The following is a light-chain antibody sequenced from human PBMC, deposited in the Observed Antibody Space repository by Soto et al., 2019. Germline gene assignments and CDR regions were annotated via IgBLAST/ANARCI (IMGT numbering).Light chain of an antibody. CDR1: MRDVGGYNL. Sequence: QSALTQPASVSGSPGQSITISCAGTMRDVGGYNLVSWYQQHPGRAPQLILYEVRNRPSGISFRFPGSKSGNTASLTISGLQAEDEADYYCSSFTSKSSLIFGGGTKLTVL. CDR3: SSFTSKSSLI. V-gene: IGLV2-14*01. J-gene: IGLJ2*01. CDR2: EVR.